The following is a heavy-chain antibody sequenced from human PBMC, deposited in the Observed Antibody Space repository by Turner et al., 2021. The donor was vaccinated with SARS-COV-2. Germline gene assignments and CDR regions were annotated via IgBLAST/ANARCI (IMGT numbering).Heavy chain of an antibody. CDR3: APSPITMVRGVITFGWFDP. CDR1: GGSISSSSYY. V-gene: IGHV4-39*01. J-gene: IGHJ5*02. CDR2: IYYSVIT. Sequence: QLQLQESGPGLVKPSETLSLTCTVSGGSISSSSYYWGWIRQPPGKGLEWIGSIYYSVITYYNPSLKSRVTIAVDTSKNQFSLKLSSVTAADTAVYYCAPSPITMVRGVITFGWFDPWGQGTLVTVSS. D-gene: IGHD3-10*01.